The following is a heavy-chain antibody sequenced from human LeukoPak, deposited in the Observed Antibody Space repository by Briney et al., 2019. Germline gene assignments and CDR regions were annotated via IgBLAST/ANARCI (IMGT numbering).Heavy chain of an antibody. D-gene: IGHD6-6*01. CDR3: AKVNWYSSSHDAFDI. CDR2: INGDGRNI. CDR1: GFTFSSYW. Sequence: PGGSLRLSCVASGFTFSSYWMHWVRQDPRKGLVWVSRINGDGRNINYADSVRGRFTISRDNSKNTLYLQMNSLRAEDTAVYYCAKVNWYSSSHDAFDIWGQGTMVTVSS. J-gene: IGHJ3*02. V-gene: IGHV3-74*01.